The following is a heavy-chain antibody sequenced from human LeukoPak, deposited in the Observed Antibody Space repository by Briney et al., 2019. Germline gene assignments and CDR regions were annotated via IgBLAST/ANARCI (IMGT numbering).Heavy chain of an antibody. D-gene: IGHD6-19*01. Sequence: GGSLRLSCAASGFTFSSYWMSWVRQAPGKGLEWISAISLNGETTWYADSVKGRFTISRDNSKNTLYLQLTSLRAEDTAVYYCAQGFSSGWYPYWGQGSLVSVSS. CDR3: AQGFSSGWYPY. CDR2: ISLNGETT. CDR1: GFTFSSYW. J-gene: IGHJ4*02. V-gene: IGHV3-23*01.